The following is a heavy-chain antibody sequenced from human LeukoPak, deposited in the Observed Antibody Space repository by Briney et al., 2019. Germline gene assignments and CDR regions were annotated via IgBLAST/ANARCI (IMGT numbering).Heavy chain of an antibody. D-gene: IGHD4-17*01. CDR1: GYTLTELS. Sequence: ASVTVSCKVSGYTLTELSMHWVRQAPGKGLEWMGGFDPEDGETIYAQKFQGRVTMTEDTSTDTAYMELSSLRSEDTAVYYCATRTVTTSDYYYYMDVWGKGTTVTVSS. J-gene: IGHJ6*03. CDR3: ATRTVTTSDYYYYMDV. V-gene: IGHV1-24*01. CDR2: FDPEDGET.